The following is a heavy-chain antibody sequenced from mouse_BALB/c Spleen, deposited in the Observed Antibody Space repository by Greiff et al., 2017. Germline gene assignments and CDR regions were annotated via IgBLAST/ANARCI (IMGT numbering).Heavy chain of an antibody. Sequence: EVKLVESGGGLVQPGGSLKLSCAASGFTFSSYGMSWVRQTPDKRLELVATINSNGGSTYYPDSVKGRFTISRDNAKNTLYLQMSSLKSEDTAMYYCAREGLYGNYGGFAYWGQGTLVTVSA. CDR3: AREGLYGNYGGFAY. V-gene: IGHV5-6-3*01. D-gene: IGHD2-1*01. CDR2: INSNGGST. J-gene: IGHJ3*01. CDR1: GFTFSSYG.